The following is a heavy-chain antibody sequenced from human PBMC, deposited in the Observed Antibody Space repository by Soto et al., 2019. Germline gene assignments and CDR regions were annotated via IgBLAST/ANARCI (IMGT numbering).Heavy chain of an antibody. CDR2: ISSSSSYI. J-gene: IGHJ4*02. Sequence: GGSLRLSCAASGFTFSSYSMNWVRQAPGKGLEWVSSISSSSSYIYYADSVKGRFTISRDNAMNSLYLQMNSLRAEDTAVYYCARDHSGGNAIDYWGQGTLVTVSS. CDR1: GFTFSSYS. V-gene: IGHV3-21*01. CDR3: ARDHSGGNAIDY. D-gene: IGHD2-15*01.